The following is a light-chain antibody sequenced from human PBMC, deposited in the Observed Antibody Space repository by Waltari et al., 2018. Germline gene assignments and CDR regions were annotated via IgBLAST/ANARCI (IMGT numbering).Light chain of an antibody. J-gene: IGLJ3*02. V-gene: IGLV2-14*03. Sequence: QSALTQPASVSGSPGQSITISCTGSSSDVGGYNYVSWYQQHPGKAPKLMIFDVNNRASGVSNRFSGSKSGNTASLTISGFQVEDEAEYYCCSFTRSSTWVFGGGTKLTVL. CDR2: DVN. CDR1: SSDVGGYNY. CDR3: CSFTRSSTWV.